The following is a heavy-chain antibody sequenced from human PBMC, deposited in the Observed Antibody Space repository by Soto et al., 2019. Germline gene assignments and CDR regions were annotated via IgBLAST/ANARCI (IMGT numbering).Heavy chain of an antibody. J-gene: IGHJ2*01. Sequence: QVQVVQSGAEVKKPGASVKDSCKASGYTFTSYAMHWVRQAPGQRLEWMGGINPGNGNTKNSQKFQGRVTITRDTCASTAYMELSSLRSEDTAVYYCSRGASSVTTFYFDHWGRGTLVTVSS. CDR3: SRGASSVTTFYFDH. V-gene: IGHV1-3*01. CDR1: GYTFTSYA. CDR2: INPGNGNT. D-gene: IGHD4-17*01.